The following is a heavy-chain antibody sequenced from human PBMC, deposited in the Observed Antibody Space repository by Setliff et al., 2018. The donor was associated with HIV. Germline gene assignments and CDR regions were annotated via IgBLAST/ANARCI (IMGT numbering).Heavy chain of an antibody. V-gene: IGHV1-69*10. CDR1: GGSFSTYL. Sequence: SVKVSCKASGGSFSTYLISWVRQAPGQGLEWMGGIIPILGTADYAQKFQGRVTMTRDTSTSTVYMELSSLRSEDTAVYYCARDYSPTFYYYDSSGTFDYWGQGTLVTVSS. D-gene: IGHD3-22*01. J-gene: IGHJ4*02. CDR3: ARDYSPTFYYYDSSGTFDY. CDR2: IIPILGTA.